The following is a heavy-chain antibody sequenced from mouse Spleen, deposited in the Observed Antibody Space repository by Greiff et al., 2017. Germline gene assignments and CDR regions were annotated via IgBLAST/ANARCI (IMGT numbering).Heavy chain of an antibody. V-gene: IGHV1-63*01. D-gene: IGHD3-2*02. CDR3: ARGGSSGSAWFAY. CDR1: GYTFTNYW. J-gene: IGHJ3*01. CDR2: IYPGGGYT. Sequence: VQLQQSGAELVRPGTSVKMSCKASGYTFTNYWIGWAKQRPGHGLEWIGDIYPGGGYTNYNEKFKGKATLTADKSSSTAYMQFSSLTSEDSAIYYCARGGSSGSAWFAYWGQGTLVTVSA.